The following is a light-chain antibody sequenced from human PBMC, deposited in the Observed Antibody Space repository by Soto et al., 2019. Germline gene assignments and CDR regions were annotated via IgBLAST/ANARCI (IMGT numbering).Light chain of an antibody. Sequence: QSALTQPASVSGSPGQSITISCTGNSSDVGGYNYVSWYQQHPGKAPKLMIYDVSNRPSGVSNRFAGSKSGNTAALTIFGLNDEEDVADYYSFYTRSSRHHVFGTGTKVTVL. J-gene: IGLJ1*01. CDR3: SFYTRSSRHHV. CDR1: SSDVGGYNY. CDR2: DVS. V-gene: IGLV2-14*01.